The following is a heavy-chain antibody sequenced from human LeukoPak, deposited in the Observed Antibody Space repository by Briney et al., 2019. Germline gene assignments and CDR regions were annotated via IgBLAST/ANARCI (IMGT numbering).Heavy chain of an antibody. CDR1: GGSISGYY. CDR3: ARHLSYGDSNYFDY. D-gene: IGHD4-17*01. Sequence: KPSETLSLTCTVSGGSISGYYCSWIRQPPGKGLEWIGYIYYSGSTNYNASLKSRVIISVDTSKNQFSLKLSSVTAADTAVYYCARHLSYGDSNYFDYWGQGTLSPSPQ. J-gene: IGHJ4*02. V-gene: IGHV4-59*08. CDR2: IYYSGST.